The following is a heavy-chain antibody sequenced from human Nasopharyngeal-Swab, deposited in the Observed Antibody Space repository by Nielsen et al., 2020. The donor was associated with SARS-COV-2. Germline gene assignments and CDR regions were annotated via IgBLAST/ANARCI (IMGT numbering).Heavy chain of an antibody. CDR1: GFTFPSYS. Sequence: GESLKISCAASGFTFPSYSMNWVRQAPGKGLEWVSSISRSGAYIFYADSEKGRFTISRYNTKNSLYMEMNSLRADDTAVSYCARGADAEAYCGGDCFSEYFFDSWGQGTLVTVSS. CDR3: ARGADAEAYCGGDCFSEYFFDS. D-gene: IGHD2-21*02. V-gene: IGHV3-21*01. CDR2: ISRSGAYI. J-gene: IGHJ4*02.